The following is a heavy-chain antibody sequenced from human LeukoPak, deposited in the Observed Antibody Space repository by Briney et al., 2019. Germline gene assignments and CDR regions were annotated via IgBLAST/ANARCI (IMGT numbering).Heavy chain of an antibody. D-gene: IGHD5-18*01. J-gene: IGHJ4*02. Sequence: ASVKVSCKASGYTFTNYAMDGVRQAPGQGLWCMGWVNTNTGDPAYAHGSTGRFVFSLDTSVSTASLQISSLKAEDTAVYYCAREGYSYAYSLDYWGQGNLVTVSS. CDR3: AREGYSYAYSLDY. CDR2: VNTNTGDP. V-gene: IGHV7-4-1*02. CDR1: GYTFTNYA.